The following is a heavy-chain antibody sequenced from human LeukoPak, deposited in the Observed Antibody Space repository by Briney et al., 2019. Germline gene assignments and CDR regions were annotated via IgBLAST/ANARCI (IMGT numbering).Heavy chain of an antibody. Sequence: LRRTYYMAKWYNDYAVSVKSRMSINPDTSKNQFSLQLNSVTPEDTAVYYCARLVAGVFDCWGQGTLVTVSS. CDR3: ARLVAGVFDC. J-gene: IGHJ4*02. CDR2: TYYMAKWYN. V-gene: IGHV6-1*01.